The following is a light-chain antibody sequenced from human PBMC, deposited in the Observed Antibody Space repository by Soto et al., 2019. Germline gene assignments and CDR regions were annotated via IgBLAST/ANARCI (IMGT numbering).Light chain of an antibody. V-gene: IGKV1-5*03. CDR3: PQYNSYSEE. CDR1: QTISSW. Sequence: DIQMTQSPSTLSGSVGDRVTITCRASQTISSWLAWYQQKPGKAPKLLIYKASTLKSGVPSRFSGSGSGTEFTLTISSLQPDDFETYYFPQYNSYSEEFGQWPKVHIX. J-gene: IGKJ1*01. CDR2: KAS.